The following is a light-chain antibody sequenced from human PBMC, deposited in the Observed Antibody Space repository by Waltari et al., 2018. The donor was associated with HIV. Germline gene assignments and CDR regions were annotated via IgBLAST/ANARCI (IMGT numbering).Light chain of an antibody. CDR2: RNN. V-gene: IGLV1-47*01. CDR3: AAWDDSLSGWV. CDR1: SSNIGSNY. J-gene: IGLJ3*02. Sequence: QSVLTQPPSASGTPGQRVTISCSGSSSNIGSNYVYWYQQLPGTTPKLLIYRNNPRPSGVPDRVSGSKSGTSASLAISGLRSEDEAEYYCAAWDDSLSGWVFGGGTKLTVL.